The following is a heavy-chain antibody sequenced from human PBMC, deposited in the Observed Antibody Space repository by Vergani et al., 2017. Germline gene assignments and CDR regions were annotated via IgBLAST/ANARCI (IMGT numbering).Heavy chain of an antibody. CDR3: ATPLIEGSGWYPYYYGMDV. CDR1: GGSISSSSYY. J-gene: IGHJ6*02. CDR2: IYYSGST. V-gene: IGHV4-39*01. D-gene: IGHD6-19*01. Sequence: QLQLQESGPGLVKPSETLSLTCTVSGGSISSSSYYWGWIRQPPGKGLEWIGRIYYSGSTYYNPSLKSRVTISVDTSKNQFSLKLSSVTAADTAVYYCATPLIEGSGWYPYYYGMDVWGQGTTVTVSS.